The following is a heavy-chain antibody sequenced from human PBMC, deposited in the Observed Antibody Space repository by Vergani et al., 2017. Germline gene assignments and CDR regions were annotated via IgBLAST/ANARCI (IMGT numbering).Heavy chain of an antibody. Sequence: QVQLQQWGAGLLKPSETLSLTCAVYGGSFSGYYWSWIRQPPGKGLEWIGEINHSGSTNYNPSLKSPVTISVDTSKNQFSLQLSSVTAADTAVYYCARVPITMVRGVINYYYYYMDVWGKGTTVTVSS. V-gene: IGHV4-34*01. J-gene: IGHJ6*03. CDR1: GGSFSGYY. D-gene: IGHD3-10*01. CDR2: INHSGST. CDR3: ARVPITMVRGVINYYYYYMDV.